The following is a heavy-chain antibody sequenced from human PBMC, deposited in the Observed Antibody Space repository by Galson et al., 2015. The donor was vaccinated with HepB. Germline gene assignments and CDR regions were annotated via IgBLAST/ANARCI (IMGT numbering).Heavy chain of an antibody. CDR2: IYPGDSDT. J-gene: IGHJ5*02. Sequence: QSGAEVKKPGESLKISCKGSGYSFTSYWIGWVRQMPGKGLEWMGIIYPGDSDTRYSPSFQGQVTISADKSISTAYLQWSSLKASDTAMYYCARHDSKRIQLWLPLGRSDPWGSGTLVTVSS. V-gene: IGHV5-51*01. CDR1: GYSFTSYW. D-gene: IGHD5-18*01. CDR3: ARHDSKRIQLWLPLGRSDP.